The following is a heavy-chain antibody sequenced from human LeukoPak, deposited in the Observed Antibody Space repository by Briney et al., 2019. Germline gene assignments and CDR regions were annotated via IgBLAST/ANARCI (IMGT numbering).Heavy chain of an antibody. J-gene: IGHJ4*02. CDR1: GYSFTGYY. CDR2: INPNSGET. CDR3: AKDSNDDRGYCYY. Sequence: GASVKVSCKASGYSFTGYYIHRVRQAPGQGLGWMGWINPNSGETNYARNFQGRVTLTRDTSISTVYMELSRLTSDDTAVYYCAKDSNDDRGYCYYWGQGTLVTVSS. D-gene: IGHD3-22*01. V-gene: IGHV1-2*02.